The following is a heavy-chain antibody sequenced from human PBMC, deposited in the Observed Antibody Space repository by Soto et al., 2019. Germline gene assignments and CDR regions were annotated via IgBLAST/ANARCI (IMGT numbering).Heavy chain of an antibody. J-gene: IGHJ6*02. V-gene: IGHV3-64D*08. CDR3: VKDIGGTMPYTGLDV. CDR2: SLSNGDSA. CDR1: GFIFSSST. D-gene: IGHD1-7*01. Sequence: GGSLRLSCSASGFIFSSSTMHWVRQAPGKGLEYVSSSLSNGDSAYYADSVKGRFTVSRDNSKNTLYLQMSSLRADDTAVYYCVKDIGGTMPYTGLDVWGQGTTVTVSS.